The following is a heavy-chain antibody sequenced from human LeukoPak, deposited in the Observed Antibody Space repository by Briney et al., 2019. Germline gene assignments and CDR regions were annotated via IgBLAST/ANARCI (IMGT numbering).Heavy chain of an antibody. CDR1: GFSFSSFA. CDR3: TKDPNGDYIGAFDP. CDR2: ITGGHYAT. D-gene: IGHD4-17*01. Sequence: GGSLRLSCAASGFSFSSFAMTWVRQAPGKGLEWVSSITGGHYATYNTDSVKGRFTISRDNAKNTLYLQMNGLRADDTAIYYCTKDPNGDYIGAFDPWGQGTLVTVSS. V-gene: IGHV3-23*01. J-gene: IGHJ5*02.